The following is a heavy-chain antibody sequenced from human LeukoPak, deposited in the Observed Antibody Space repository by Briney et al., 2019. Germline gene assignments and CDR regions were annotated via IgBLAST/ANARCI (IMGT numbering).Heavy chain of an antibody. D-gene: IGHD3-10*01. V-gene: IGHV1-2*06. CDR2: INPNSGGT. CDR1: GYTFTSYY. J-gene: IGHJ6*02. CDR3: ARDRGLWFGELQPDYGMDV. Sequence: ASVKVSCKASGYTFTSYYMHWVRQAPGQGLEWMGRINPNSGGTSYAQKFRGRVTMTRDTSISTAYMELSRLRSDDTAVYYCARDRGLWFGELQPDYGMDVWGQGTTVTVSS.